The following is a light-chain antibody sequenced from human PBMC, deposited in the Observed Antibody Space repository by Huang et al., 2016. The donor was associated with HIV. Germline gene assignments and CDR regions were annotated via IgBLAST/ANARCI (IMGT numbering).Light chain of an antibody. CDR2: DAS. J-gene: IGKJ2*01. Sequence: DIQMTQSPSTLSASVGDRVTITCRASQSINSWLAWYQQKPGKAPNLLIYDASSLESGVPPRFSGSGSGTEFTLTISNLQLDNFATYYCQQYDSYPYTFGQGTKLEIK. CDR3: QQYDSYPYT. V-gene: IGKV1-5*01. CDR1: QSINSW.